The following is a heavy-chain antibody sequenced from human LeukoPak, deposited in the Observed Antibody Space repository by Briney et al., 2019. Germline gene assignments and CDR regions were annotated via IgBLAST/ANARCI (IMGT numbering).Heavy chain of an antibody. CDR2: IIPIFGTA. CDR3: ARGDGGYCSSTSCSFDP. Sequence: ASVKVSCKASGYTFTDYYILWVRQAPGQGLEWVGGIIPIFGTANYAQKFQGRVTITADESTSTAYMELSSLRSEDTAVYYCARGDGGYCSSTSCSFDPWGQGTLVTVSS. D-gene: IGHD2-2*01. J-gene: IGHJ5*02. CDR1: GYTFTDYY. V-gene: IGHV1-69*13.